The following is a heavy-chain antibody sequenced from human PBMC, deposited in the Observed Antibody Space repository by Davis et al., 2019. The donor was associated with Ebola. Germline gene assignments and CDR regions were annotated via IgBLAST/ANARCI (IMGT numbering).Heavy chain of an antibody. Sequence: PSETLSLTCAVYGGSFSGYYWSWIRQPPGKGLEWIGEINHSGSTNYNPSLKSRVTISVDTSKNQFSPKLSSVTAADTAVYYCARDSGDYYLDYWGQGTLVTVSS. CDR2: INHSGST. V-gene: IGHV4-34*01. D-gene: IGHD2-21*02. J-gene: IGHJ4*02. CDR1: GGSFSGYY. CDR3: ARDSGDYYLDY.